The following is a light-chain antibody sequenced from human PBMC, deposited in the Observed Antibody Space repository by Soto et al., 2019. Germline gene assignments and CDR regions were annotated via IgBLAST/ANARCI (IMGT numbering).Light chain of an antibody. CDR2: GAS. Sequence: EIVLTQSPGTLYLSPGERATLSCRARQSVSSSYLAWYQQKPGQAPRLLIYGASRRATGIPDRFSGSGSGTGFTLTISRLEREDFAVYYCQQYGRSSPFVPGNKVDIK. CDR1: QSVSSSY. V-gene: IGKV3-20*01. CDR3: QQYGRSSP. J-gene: IGKJ3*01.